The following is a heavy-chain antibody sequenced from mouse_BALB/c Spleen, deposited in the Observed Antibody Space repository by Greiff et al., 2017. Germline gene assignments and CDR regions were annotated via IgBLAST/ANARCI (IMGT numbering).Heavy chain of an antibody. CDR2: ISDGGSYT. V-gene: IGHV5-4*02. CDR1: GFTFSDYY. J-gene: IGHJ1*01. Sequence: EVMLVESGGGLVKPGGSLKLSCAASGFTFSDYYMYWVRQTPVKRLEWVATISDGGSYTYYPDSVKGRFTISRDNAKNNLYLQMSSLKSEDTAMYYCARAPYYYGSRTGYFDVWGAGTTVTVSS. CDR3: ARAPYYYGSRTGYFDV. D-gene: IGHD1-1*01.